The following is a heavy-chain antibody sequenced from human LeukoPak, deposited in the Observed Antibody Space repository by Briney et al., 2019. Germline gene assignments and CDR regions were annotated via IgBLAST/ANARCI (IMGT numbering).Heavy chain of an antibody. Sequence: PSETLSLTCAVYSGSFNSYFWSWIRQHPGKGLEWIGYIYYSGSTYYNPSLKSRVTISVDTSKNQFSLKLSSVTAADTAVYYCAREGDYWGQGTLVTVSS. J-gene: IGHJ4*02. CDR3: AREGDY. V-gene: IGHV4-31*11. CDR2: IYYSGST. CDR1: SGSFNSYF.